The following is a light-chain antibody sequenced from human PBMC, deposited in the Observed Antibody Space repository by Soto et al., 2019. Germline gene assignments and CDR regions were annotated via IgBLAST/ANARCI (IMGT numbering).Light chain of an antibody. V-gene: IGKV3-15*01. Sequence: IVMTQSAATLSVCPGETATLSCRASQSVSYNLAWYQQKPGQGPRLLIYGAFTRATGIPARFSGSGSGTEFTLTISSLQSEDFAVYYCQQYKNWPPLTFGGGTKVEIK. CDR3: QQYKNWPPLT. J-gene: IGKJ4*01. CDR1: QSVSYN. CDR2: GAF.